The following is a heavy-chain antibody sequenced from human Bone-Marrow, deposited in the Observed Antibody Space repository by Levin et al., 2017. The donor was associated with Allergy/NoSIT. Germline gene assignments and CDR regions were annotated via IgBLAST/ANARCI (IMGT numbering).Heavy chain of an antibody. Sequence: GESLKISCAASGFTFSNYEMNWVRQAPGKGLEWVSHISPSSGVMYYADSVKGRFTISRDNAKVYLQMNSLRVEDTAVYYCARGEELMVYGQYYFDYWGQGTRVTVSS. CDR3: ARGEELMVYGQYYFDY. CDR2: ISPSSGVM. CDR1: GFTFSNYE. J-gene: IGHJ4*02. D-gene: IGHD2-8*01. V-gene: IGHV3-48*03.